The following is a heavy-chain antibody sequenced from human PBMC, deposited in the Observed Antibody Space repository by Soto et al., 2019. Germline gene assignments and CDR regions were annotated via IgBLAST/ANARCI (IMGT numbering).Heavy chain of an antibody. J-gene: IGHJ5*02. D-gene: IGHD6-13*01. CDR3: ARGYSSIWFGGWFDP. CDR2: IIPIHGTP. Sequence: QVQLVQSRAEVKMPGSSVKVSCKASVGTFTRNAINWVRQAPGQGLEWMGAIIPIHGTPNYAQKFQGRVTITADESTSTAYMELSSLRSEDTAVYYCARGYSSIWFGGWFDPWGQGTLVTVSS. CDR1: VGTFTRNA. V-gene: IGHV1-69*11.